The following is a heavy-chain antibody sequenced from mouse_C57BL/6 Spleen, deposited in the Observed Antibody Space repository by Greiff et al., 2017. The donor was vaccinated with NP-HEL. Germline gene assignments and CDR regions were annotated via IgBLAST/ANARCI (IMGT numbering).Heavy chain of an antibody. D-gene: IGHD2-5*01. CDR3: ARREDDCSTLYAMDY. CDR1: GYTFTDYN. J-gene: IGHJ4*01. Sequence: VQLQQSGPELVKPGASVKMSCKASGYTFTDYNMNWVKQSHGKSLEWIGYINPNNGGTSYNQKFKGKATLTVNKSSSTAYMELRSLTSEDSAVYYCARREDDCSTLYAMDYWGKGTSVTVSS. CDR2: INPNNGGT. V-gene: IGHV1-22*01.